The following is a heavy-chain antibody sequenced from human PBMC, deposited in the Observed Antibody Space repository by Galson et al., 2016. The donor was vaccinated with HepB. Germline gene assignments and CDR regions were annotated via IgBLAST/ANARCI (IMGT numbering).Heavy chain of an antibody. J-gene: IGHJ4*02. CDR1: GYVFSSYW. Sequence: QSRAEVKKPGESLKISCKGEGYVFSSYWIAWVRQTPDKGLERMGLFYPGDSEIRYSPSFQGQVTFSADKSVNTAYMQWSSLKASDTAIYYCARLVSSRSPYDSWGQGTLVTVSS. CDR3: ARLVSSRSPYDS. CDR2: FYPGDSEI. D-gene: IGHD3-22*01. V-gene: IGHV5-51*01.